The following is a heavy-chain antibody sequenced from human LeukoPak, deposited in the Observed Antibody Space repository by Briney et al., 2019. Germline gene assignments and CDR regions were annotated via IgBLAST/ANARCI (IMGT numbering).Heavy chain of an antibody. CDR1: GFTFSSYG. D-gene: IGHD2-2*01. CDR3: AKDRDIVVVPAASFFDY. V-gene: IGHV3-30*18. J-gene: IGHJ4*02. Sequence: QPGRSLRLSCAASGFTFSSYGMHWVRQAPGKGPEWVAVISNDGSNKYYADSVKGRFTISRDNSKNTLYLQMNSLRAEDTAVYYCAKDRDIVVVPAASFFDYWGQGTLVTVSS. CDR2: ISNDGSNK.